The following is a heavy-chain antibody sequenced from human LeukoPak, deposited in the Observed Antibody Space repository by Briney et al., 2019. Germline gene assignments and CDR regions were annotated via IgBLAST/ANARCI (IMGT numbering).Heavy chain of an antibody. V-gene: IGHV3-7*01. D-gene: IGHD3-9*01. CDR2: INQDGSEK. CDR1: EFTFSSYW. CDR3: ASQLVRYVDWLGGNYFDY. J-gene: IGHJ4*02. Sequence: GSLRLSCAASEFTFSSYWMSWVRPAPGKGLEWVANINQDGSEKYYVDSVKGRFTISRDNAKNSLYLQMNSLRAEDTAVYYCASQLVRYVDWLGGNYFDYWGQGTLVTVSS.